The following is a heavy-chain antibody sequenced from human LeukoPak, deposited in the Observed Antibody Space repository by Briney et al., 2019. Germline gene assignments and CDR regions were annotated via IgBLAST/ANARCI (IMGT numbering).Heavy chain of an antibody. V-gene: IGHV1-2*04. D-gene: IGHD3-10*01. J-gene: IGHJ4*02. CDR3: ARDLPGGLWFGELYY. Sequence: ASVKVSCKASGYTFTGYYMHWVRQAPGQGLEWMGWINPNSGGTNYAQKFQGWVTMTRDTSISTAHMELSRLRSDDTAVYYCARDLPGGLWFGELYYWGQGALVTVSS. CDR1: GYTFTGYY. CDR2: INPNSGGT.